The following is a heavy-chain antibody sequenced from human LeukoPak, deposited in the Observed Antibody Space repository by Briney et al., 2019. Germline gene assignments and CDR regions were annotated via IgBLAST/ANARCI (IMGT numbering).Heavy chain of an antibody. CDR3: ARDFYDGFALDY. Sequence: GESLRLSCAASGFAFNTYSMNWVRQAPGKGLEWVSFIFSSSTYIYYTDSVKGRFTISRDNARNSLYPQMDNLRAEDTGVYCCARDFYDGFALDYWGQGTLVTVSS. V-gene: IGHV3-21*03. CDR2: IFSSSTYI. CDR1: GFAFNTYS. D-gene: IGHD2/OR15-2a*01. J-gene: IGHJ4*02.